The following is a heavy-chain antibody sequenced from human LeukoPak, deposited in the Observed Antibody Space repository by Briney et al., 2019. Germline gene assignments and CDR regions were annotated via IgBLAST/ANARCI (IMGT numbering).Heavy chain of an antibody. CDR3: XXXXXXXXXXXXXXXLXXXXY. CDR2: IIPIFGTA. J-gene: IGHJ4*02. Sequence: AXXWXRQAPGXXXXWMGGIIPIFGTANYAQKFQGRVTITADKSTSTAYMELSSLRSEDTAVYYCXXXXXXXXXXXXXXXLXXXXYWGQGXLXTVSS. CDR1: A. V-gene: IGHV1-69*06.